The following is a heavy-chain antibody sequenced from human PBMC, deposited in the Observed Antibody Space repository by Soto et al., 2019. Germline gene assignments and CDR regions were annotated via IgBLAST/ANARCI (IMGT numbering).Heavy chain of an antibody. CDR2: IHGGGGAT. D-gene: IGHD1-1*01. V-gene: IGHV3-23*01. CDR3: AKFEGHLLEYWYLDF. J-gene: IGHJ2*01. Sequence: EVQLLESGGGLVQPGGSLRLSCAASGFTFSAYAMGWVRQAPGKGLEWVSTIHGGGGATHYADSVKGRFTISRDDSKNTLYAQMSSVRAEDTVVYYCAKFEGHLLEYWYLDFWGRGNLVTVSS. CDR1: GFTFSAYA.